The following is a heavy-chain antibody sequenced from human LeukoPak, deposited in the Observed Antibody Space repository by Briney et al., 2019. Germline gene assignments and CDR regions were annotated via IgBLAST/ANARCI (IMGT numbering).Heavy chain of an antibody. CDR1: GGSISSYY. Sequence: PSETLSLTCTVSGGSISSYYWSWIRQPPGKGLEWIGYIYYSGSTNYNPSLKSRVTISVDTSKNQFSLKLSSVTAADTAVYYCATSRELRYFDWLFPYYYYMDVWGKGTTVTVSS. J-gene: IGHJ6*03. CDR2: IYYSGST. D-gene: IGHD3-9*01. CDR3: ATSRELRYFDWLFPYYYYMDV. V-gene: IGHV4-59*01.